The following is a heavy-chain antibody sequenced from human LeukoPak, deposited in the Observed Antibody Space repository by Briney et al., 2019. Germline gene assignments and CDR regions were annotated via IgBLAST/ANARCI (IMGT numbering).Heavy chain of an antibody. CDR3: ARVDLGADYYMDV. CDR2: IYYSGST. CDR1: GGSISSSSYY. J-gene: IGHJ6*03. D-gene: IGHD3/OR15-3a*01. Sequence: SSETLSLTCTVSGGSISSSSYYWGWIRQPPGKGLEWIGSIYYSGSTYYNPSLKSRVTISVDTSKNQFSLKLSSVTAADTAVYYCARVDLGADYYMDVWGKGTTVTVSS. V-gene: IGHV4-39*07.